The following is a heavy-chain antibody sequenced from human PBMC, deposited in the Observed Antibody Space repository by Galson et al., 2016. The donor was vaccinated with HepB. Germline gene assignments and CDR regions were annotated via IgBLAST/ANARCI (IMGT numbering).Heavy chain of an antibody. CDR2: ISDGGHRK. V-gene: IGHV3-23*01. CDR1: GFTFKNSA. J-gene: IGHJ4*02. D-gene: IGHD1-26*01. Sequence: SLRLSCAASGFTFKNSAMSWVRQGPGRGLEWVSAISDGGHRKYYAASVKGRFTVSRDNSKNTVWLQMNSLRAEDTALYYCAKDPDSGRNLAADSWGQGTLVTVSS. CDR3: AKDPDSGRNLAADS.